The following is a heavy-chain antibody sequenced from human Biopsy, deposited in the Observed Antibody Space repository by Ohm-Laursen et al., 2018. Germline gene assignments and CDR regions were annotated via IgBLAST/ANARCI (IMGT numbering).Heavy chain of an antibody. CDR2: ISHTGYT. CDR1: GGSISSGGSY. D-gene: IGHD4-23*01. CDR3: ARGSNEYGGLYFPH. V-gene: IGHV4-61*03. J-gene: IGHJ1*01. Sequence: SETLSLTCTVSGGSISSGGSYWSWIRQRPGKGLEWIGHISHTGYTSYKSSLKSRVTISLDTSRKHFSLRLTSLAAADTAVYYCARGSNEYGGLYFPHWGQGTLVTVSP.